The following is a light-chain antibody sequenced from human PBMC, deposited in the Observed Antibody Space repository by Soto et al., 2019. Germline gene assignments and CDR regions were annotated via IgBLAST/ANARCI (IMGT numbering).Light chain of an antibody. Sequence: DIQMTQSPTSLSASVGDRVTVTCRASQSISNNLSWYQQKPGKAPRLLIYAASSLQSGVPSTFSGSGSGTDFTLTISSLQPEDFATYFCLQTYSTWTFGQGTKVEIK. J-gene: IGKJ1*01. CDR2: AAS. V-gene: IGKV1-39*01. CDR3: LQTYSTWT. CDR1: QSISNN.